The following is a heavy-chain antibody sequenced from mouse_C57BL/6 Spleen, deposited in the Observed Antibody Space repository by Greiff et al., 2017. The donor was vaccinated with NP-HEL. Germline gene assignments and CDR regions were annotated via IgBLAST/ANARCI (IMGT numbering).Heavy chain of an antibody. CDR3: AREELGRNFDY. D-gene: IGHD4-1*01. CDR1: GYTFTSYW. Sequence: VQLQQPGAELVKPGASVKLSCKASGYTFTSYWMHWVKQRPGQGLEWIGMIHPNSGSTNYNEKFKSKATLTVDKSSSTAYMQLSSLTSEDSAVYYCAREELGRNFDYWGQGTTLTVSS. V-gene: IGHV1-64*01. CDR2: IHPNSGST. J-gene: IGHJ2*01.